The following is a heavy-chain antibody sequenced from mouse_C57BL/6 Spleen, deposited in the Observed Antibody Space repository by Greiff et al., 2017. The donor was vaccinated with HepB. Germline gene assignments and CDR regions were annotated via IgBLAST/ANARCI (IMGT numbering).Heavy chain of an antibody. CDR2: IYPGSGNT. J-gene: IGHJ2*01. D-gene: IGHD2-4*01. Sequence: VQLQQSGAELVRPGASVKLSCKASGYTFTDYYINWVKQRPGQGLEWIARIYPGSGNTYYNEKFKGKATLTAEKSSSTAYMQLSSLTSEDSAVYFCARWEDDYPFDYWGQGTTLTVSS. V-gene: IGHV1-76*01. CDR1: GYTFTDYY. CDR3: ARWEDDYPFDY.